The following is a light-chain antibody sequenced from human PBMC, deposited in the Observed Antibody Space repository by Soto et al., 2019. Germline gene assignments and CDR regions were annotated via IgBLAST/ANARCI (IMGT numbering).Light chain of an antibody. CDR3: SSYTNINTRACV. CDR1: SNEVCCDTR. J-gene: IGLJ1*01. Sequence: HSALTQPASVSGYPRQSITISCTGTSNEVCCDTRVSWSQHHPGKAPKLIIYEVTERPSGVSNRFSGSKSGNTASLTISGLQAEDEAEYYCSSYTNINTRACVFGTGTKV. V-gene: IGLV2-14*01. CDR2: EVT.